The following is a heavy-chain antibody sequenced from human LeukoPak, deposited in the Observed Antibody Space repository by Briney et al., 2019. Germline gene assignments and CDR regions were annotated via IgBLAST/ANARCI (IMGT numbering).Heavy chain of an antibody. J-gene: IGHJ4*02. Sequence: SGTLSLTCAVSGGSTSSSNWWSWVRQPPGKGLEWIGEIYHSGSTNYNPSLKSRVTISVDKSKNQFSLKLSSVTAADTAVYYCASTMVQKYYFDYWGQGTLVTVPS. CDR3: ASTMVQKYYFDY. CDR2: IYHSGST. V-gene: IGHV4-4*02. CDR1: GGSTSSSNW. D-gene: IGHD3-10*01.